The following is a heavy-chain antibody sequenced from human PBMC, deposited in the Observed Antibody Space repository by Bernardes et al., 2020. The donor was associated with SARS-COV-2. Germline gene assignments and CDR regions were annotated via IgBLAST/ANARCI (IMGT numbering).Heavy chain of an antibody. V-gene: IGHV3-23*01. CDR1: GFTFSSYA. J-gene: IGHJ4*02. CDR3: AKGAHYDILTRGGYFDY. CDR2: ISGSGGST. D-gene: IGHD3-9*01. Sequence: GGSLRLSCAASGFTFSSYAMSWVRQAPGKGLEWVSAISGSGGSTYYADSVKGRFTISRDNSKNTLYLQMNSLRAEDTAVYYCAKGAHYDILTRGGYFDYWGQGTLVTVSS.